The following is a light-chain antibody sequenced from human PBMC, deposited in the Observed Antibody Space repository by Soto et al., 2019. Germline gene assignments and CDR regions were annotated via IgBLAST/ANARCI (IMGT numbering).Light chain of an antibody. CDR1: QSVSSN. CDR3: QQYNNWPPT. Sequence: EIVMTQSPATLSVSPGERATLSCRASQSVSSNLAWYQQKPGQAPRLLIYGASTRATGIPARFSVSGSGTEVTLTISSLQSEDFAVYYCQQYNNWPPTFGEGKKVEIK. V-gene: IGKV3-15*01. CDR2: GAS. J-gene: IGKJ1*01.